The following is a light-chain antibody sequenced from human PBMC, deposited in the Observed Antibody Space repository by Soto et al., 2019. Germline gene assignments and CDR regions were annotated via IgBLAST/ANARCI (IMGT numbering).Light chain of an antibody. CDR1: RRDFGAYIY. V-gene: IGLV2-14*01. CDR2: DVS. J-gene: IGLJ1*01. CDR3: SSYTSGSTPWV. Sequence: QSVLTQPASVSGSPGHSITISCTGTRRDFGAYIYVSWYQQHPGKAPKLMICDVSDRPSGVSIRFSGSKSGNTASLTISGLQAEDEADYYCSSYTSGSTPWVFGTGTKVT.